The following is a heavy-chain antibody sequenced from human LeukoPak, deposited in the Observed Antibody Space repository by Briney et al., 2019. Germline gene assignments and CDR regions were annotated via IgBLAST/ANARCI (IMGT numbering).Heavy chain of an antibody. CDR2: IDSDGSST. V-gene: IGHV3-74*01. Sequence: GGSLRLSCAASGFTFSSYWMHWVRQAPGKGLVWVSRIDSDGSSTSYADSVKGRFTISRDNAKNTLYLQMNSLRAEDTAVYYCARDHRGSGSRYYYYYMDVWGKGTTVTISS. J-gene: IGHJ6*03. CDR3: ARDHRGSGSRYYYYYMDV. CDR1: GFTFSSYW. D-gene: IGHD3-10*01.